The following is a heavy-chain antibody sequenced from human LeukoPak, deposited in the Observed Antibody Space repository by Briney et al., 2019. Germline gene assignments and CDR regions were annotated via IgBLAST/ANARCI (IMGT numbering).Heavy chain of an antibody. CDR1: GFTFNSYG. J-gene: IGHJ4*02. D-gene: IGHD3-16*01. CDR3: ARSNNGGWGYCDY. V-gene: IGHV3-33*01. Sequence: GGPLRLSCAASGFTFNSYGMHWVRQAPGKGLEWVAVMWYDGSNKYYADSVKGRFTISRDNSKNTLYVQMSSLRAEDTAVYYCARSNNGGWGYCDYWGQGSLVTVSS. CDR2: MWYDGSNK.